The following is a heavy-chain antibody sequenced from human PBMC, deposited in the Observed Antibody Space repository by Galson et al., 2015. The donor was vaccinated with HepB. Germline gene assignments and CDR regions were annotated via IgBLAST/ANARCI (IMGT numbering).Heavy chain of an antibody. CDR2: ISSSGSTI. CDR1: GFTFSSYE. D-gene: IGHD5-12*01. J-gene: IGHJ4*02. CDR3: AREMKWLRFHDY. V-gene: IGHV3-48*03. Sequence: SLRLSCAASGFTFSSYEMNWVRQAPGKGLEWVSYISSSGSTIYYADFVKGRFTISRDNAKNSLYLQMNSLRAEDTAVYYCAREMKWLRFHDYWGQGTLVTVSS.